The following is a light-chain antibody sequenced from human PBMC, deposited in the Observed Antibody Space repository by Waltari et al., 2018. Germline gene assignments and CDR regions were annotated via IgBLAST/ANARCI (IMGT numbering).Light chain of an antibody. V-gene: IGKV3-20*01. Sequence: EIVLTQSPGTLSLSPGERATLSCRASQSLRIYLAWYQQKPGQPPRLLIYHASSRATGIPDRFSGSGSGTDFSLTISRLEPEDFAVYYCQHYESLPVTFGQGTKVEIK. CDR3: QHYESLPVT. J-gene: IGKJ1*01. CDR2: HAS. CDR1: QSLRIY.